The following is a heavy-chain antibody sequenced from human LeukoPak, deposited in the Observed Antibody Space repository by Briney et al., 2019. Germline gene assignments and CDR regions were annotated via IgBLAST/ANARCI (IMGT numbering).Heavy chain of an antibody. CDR1: GFTFTTYS. Sequence: GSLRLSCAASGFTFTTYSMDWVRQAPGRGLEWVSHISSSSTTIYYADSVKGRFTISRDNAKNSLYLQMNSLRAEDTAVYYCASNWNYAYFDYWGQGTLVTVSS. D-gene: IGHD1-7*01. J-gene: IGHJ4*02. CDR2: ISSSSTTI. V-gene: IGHV3-48*01. CDR3: ASNWNYAYFDY.